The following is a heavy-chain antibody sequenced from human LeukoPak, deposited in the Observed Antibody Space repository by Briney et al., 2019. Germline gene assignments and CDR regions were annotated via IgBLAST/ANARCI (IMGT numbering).Heavy chain of an antibody. Sequence: GGSLRLSCAASGFTFSSYSMNWVRQAPGKGLEGVSSISSSSSYIYYADSVKGRFTISRDNAKNSLYLQMNSLRAEDTAVYYCARAGHKDIVVVVAEENWFDPWGQGTLVTVSS. CDR2: ISSSSSYI. J-gene: IGHJ5*02. V-gene: IGHV3-21*01. D-gene: IGHD2-15*01. CDR1: GFTFSSYS. CDR3: ARAGHKDIVVVVAEENWFDP.